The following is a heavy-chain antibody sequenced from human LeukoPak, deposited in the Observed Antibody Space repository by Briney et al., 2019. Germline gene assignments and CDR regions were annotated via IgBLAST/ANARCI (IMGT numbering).Heavy chain of an antibody. CDR2: IYHGGNS. CDR3: ARGKPGESDYYDSSGYLLDY. D-gene: IGHD3-22*01. V-gene: IGHV4-4*02. Sequence: PSETLSLTCAVSGGSISSSSYWTWVRQPPGKGLEWIGEIYHGGNSNYNPSLKSRVTISVDTSKNQFSLKLSSVTAADTAVYYCARGKPGESDYYDSSGYLLDYWGQGTLVTVSS. CDR1: GGSISSSSY. J-gene: IGHJ4*02.